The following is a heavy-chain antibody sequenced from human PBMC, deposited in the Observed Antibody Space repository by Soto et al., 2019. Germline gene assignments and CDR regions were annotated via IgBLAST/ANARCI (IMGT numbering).Heavy chain of an antibody. Sequence: SETLSLTCTVSGDSVSKYYWNWIRQPAGKGLEWIGRIYTTRSPNYNPSLKSRVTMSVDTSKNQFSLKLNLSSVTAADTAVYYCARSPAYGDYAHLDTWGQGTLVTVSS. D-gene: IGHD4-17*01. V-gene: IGHV4-4*07. J-gene: IGHJ5*02. CDR2: IYTTRSP. CDR3: ARSPAYGDYAHLDT. CDR1: GDSVSKYY.